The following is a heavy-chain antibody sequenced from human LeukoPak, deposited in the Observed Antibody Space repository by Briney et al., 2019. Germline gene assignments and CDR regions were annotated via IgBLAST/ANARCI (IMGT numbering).Heavy chain of an antibody. D-gene: IGHD3-16*02. J-gene: IGHJ4*02. CDR3: ARAGSTTWSLYHFDT. CDR2: ININSGKT. V-gene: IGHV7-4-1*01. CDR1: GYTFTSYV. Sequence: ASVKVSCKASGYTFTSYVMNWVRQAPGQGLEWMGWININSGKTGYAEGFTGRFVFSFDTSVTTAYLHISSLKAEDTAVYYCARAGSTTWSLYHFDTWGQGTLVTVSS.